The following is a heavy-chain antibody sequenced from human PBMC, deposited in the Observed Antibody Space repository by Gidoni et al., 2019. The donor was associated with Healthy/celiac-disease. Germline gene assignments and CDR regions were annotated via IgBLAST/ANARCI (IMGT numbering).Heavy chain of an antibody. V-gene: IGHV3-21*01. CDR2: ISSSSSYI. Sequence: EVQLVESGGGLVKPGGSRRLSCAAYGFTFSSYSMNWDRQAPGKGLEWVSSISSSSSYIYSAASVKGRFTISRDNAKNSLYLQMNSLRAEDTAVYYCARDYGYSIGDYWGQGTLVTVSS. CDR1: GFTFSSYS. J-gene: IGHJ4*02. D-gene: IGHD6-19*01. CDR3: ARDYGYSIGDY.